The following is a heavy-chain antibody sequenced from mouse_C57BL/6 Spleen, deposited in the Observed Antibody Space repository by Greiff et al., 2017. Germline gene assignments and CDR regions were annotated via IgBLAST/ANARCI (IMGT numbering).Heavy chain of an antibody. Sequence: EVQLQQSGPELVKPGASVQISCKASGYTFTDYYMNWVKQSHGKSLEWIGDINPNNGGTSYNQKFKGKATLTVDKSSSTAYMELRSLTSEDSAVYYCARPPDYYGSSYWYFDVWGTGTTVTVSS. CDR3: ARPPDYYGSSYWYFDV. CDR2: INPNNGGT. D-gene: IGHD1-1*01. V-gene: IGHV1-26*01. J-gene: IGHJ1*03. CDR1: GYTFTDYY.